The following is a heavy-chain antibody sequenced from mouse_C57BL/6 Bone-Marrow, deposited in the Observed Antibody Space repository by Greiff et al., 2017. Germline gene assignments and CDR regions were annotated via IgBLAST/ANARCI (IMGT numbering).Heavy chain of an antibody. V-gene: IGHV1-69*01. CDR2: IDPSDSYT. CDR1: GYTFTSYW. Sequence: QVQLTQPGAELVMPGASVKLSCKASGYTFTSYWMHWVTQRPGQGLEWIGEIDPSDSYTNYKQKFKGKATLTVDTSSSTAYMQLSSLTSEDSAVXYCARCRYGSRLYYAMDYWGQGTSVTVSS. J-gene: IGHJ4*01. CDR3: ARCRYGSRLYYAMDY. D-gene: IGHD1-1*01.